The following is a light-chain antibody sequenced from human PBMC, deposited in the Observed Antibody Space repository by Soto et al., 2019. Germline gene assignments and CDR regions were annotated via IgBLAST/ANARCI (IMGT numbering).Light chain of an antibody. CDR2: DVS. CDR3: SAYAGSNNLV. CDR1: SSDVGRYNY. Sequence: QSVLTQPPSASGSPGQSVTISCTGTSSDVGRYNYVSWYQQHPGKAPKLMIYDVSKRPSGVPDRFSGSKSGNTASLTVSGLQAEDEADYYCSAYAGSNNLVFGGGTQLTVL. V-gene: IGLV2-8*01. J-gene: IGLJ2*01.